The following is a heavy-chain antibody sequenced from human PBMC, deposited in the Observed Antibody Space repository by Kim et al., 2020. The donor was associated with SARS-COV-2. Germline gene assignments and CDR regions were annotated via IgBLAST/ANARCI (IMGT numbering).Heavy chain of an antibody. V-gene: IGHV4-39*01. D-gene: IGHD3-22*01. J-gene: IGHJ4*02. CDR3: ARLNYYDSSGYYEFDY. Sequence: LKSRVTISVDTPKNQFPLKLSSVTAADTAVYYCARLNYYDSSGYYEFDYWGQGTLVTVSS.